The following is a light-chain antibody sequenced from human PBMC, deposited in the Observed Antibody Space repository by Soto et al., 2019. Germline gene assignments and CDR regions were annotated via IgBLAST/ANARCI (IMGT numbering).Light chain of an antibody. V-gene: IGKV3-15*01. CDR1: QSVSSK. J-gene: IGKJ1*01. CDR2: DAS. Sequence: EIVMTQSPATVSVSPGERATLSCRASQSVSSKLAWYQQKPGQPPRLLIFDASARATGVPDRFSGSGSGTEFTLTITRLEPEDSAVYYCQQYGTFGQGTKVDIK. CDR3: QQYGT.